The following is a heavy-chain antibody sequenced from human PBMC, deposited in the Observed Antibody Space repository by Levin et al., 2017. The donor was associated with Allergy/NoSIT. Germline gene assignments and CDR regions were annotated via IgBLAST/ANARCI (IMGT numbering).Heavy chain of an antibody. CDR1: GFTFITYD. J-gene: IGHJ5*02. CDR3: ARGQELEAPSGWLGP. CDR2: INTAGDT. D-gene: IGHD3-3*02. V-gene: IGHV3-13*01. Sequence: PGGSLRLSCAASGFTFITYDMHWVRQAAGGGLEWVSAINTAGDTYYARSVKGRFTISRDTAKNSLYLQMNSLTAGDTAVYFCARGQELEAPSGWLGPWGQGTLVTVSS.